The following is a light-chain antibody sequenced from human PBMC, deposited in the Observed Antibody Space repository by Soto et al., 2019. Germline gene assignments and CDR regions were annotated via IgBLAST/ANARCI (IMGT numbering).Light chain of an antibody. Sequence: QSVLTQPASVSGSPGQSITISCTGTSSDVGGCNYVSWYQQHPGKAPKLLIYEVTNRPSGVSNRFSGSKSGNTASLTISGRQAEDEVEYYCGAYCLSYGSIDTSGTVVFGGGTKLTVL. CDR1: SSDVGGCNY. CDR3: GAYCLSYGSIDTSGTVV. V-gene: IGLV2-14*01. J-gene: IGLJ2*01. CDR2: EVT.